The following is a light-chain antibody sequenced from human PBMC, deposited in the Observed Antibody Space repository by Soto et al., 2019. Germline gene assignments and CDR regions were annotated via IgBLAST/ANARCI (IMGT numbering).Light chain of an antibody. J-gene: IGLJ3*02. CDR3: CSYAGSYTWV. CDR2: DVS. CDR1: SSDIGGYNF. V-gene: IGLV2-11*01. Sequence: QSALTQPRSVSGSPGQSGTISSNGNSSDIGGYNFFSWYQQHPGKAPKLMIYDVSKRPSGVPDRFSGSKAGNTASLTISGLQAEDEADYYCCSYAGSYTWVFGGGTKLTVL.